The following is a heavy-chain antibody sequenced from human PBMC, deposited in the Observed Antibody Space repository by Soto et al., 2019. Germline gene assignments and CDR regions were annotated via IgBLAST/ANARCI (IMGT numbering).Heavy chain of an antibody. J-gene: IGHJ4*02. Sequence: GGSLRLSCAASGFTFRSCAMAWVRQAPGKGLEWVSVISAGGGTTDYADSVKGRFTISRDNSKNTVYLQMNSLRAEDTAVYYCAKDGEYYYGSGETYYFDSWGQGTLVTVSS. CDR3: AKDGEYYYGSGETYYFDS. CDR2: ISAGGGTT. V-gene: IGHV3-23*01. D-gene: IGHD3-10*01. CDR1: GFTFRSCA.